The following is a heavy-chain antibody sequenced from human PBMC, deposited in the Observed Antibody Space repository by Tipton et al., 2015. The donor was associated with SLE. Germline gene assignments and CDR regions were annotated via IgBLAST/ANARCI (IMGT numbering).Heavy chain of an antibody. V-gene: IGHV3-23*01. CDR2: MSGSGDST. CDR3: ARDPYCRRSTCPTHFDF. CDR1: GFSFISYG. J-gene: IGHJ4*02. D-gene: IGHD2-2*01. Sequence: SLRLSCAASGFSFISYGMSWVRQAPGKGLEWVSGMSGSGDSTYYADSVKGRFTISRDNSKNTLYLQMNSLRVEDTAVYYCARDPYCRRSTCPTHFDFWGQGTLVTVSS.